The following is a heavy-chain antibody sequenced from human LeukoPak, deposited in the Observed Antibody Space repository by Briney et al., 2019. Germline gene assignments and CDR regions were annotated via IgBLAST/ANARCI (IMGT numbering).Heavy chain of an antibody. CDR1: GASISSGNYF. Sequence: SETLSLTCTVSGASISSGNYFWSWIRQPPGKDLEWIGYIYNSDSTQYNPSLKSRLTMSVDTSRNQFSLKLTSVTAADTAVYYCARGRIHFGSGGHYYGMDVWGKGTTVTVSS. D-gene: IGHD3-10*01. CDR2: IYNSDST. CDR3: ARGRIHFGSGGHYYGMDV. V-gene: IGHV4-30-4*01. J-gene: IGHJ6*04.